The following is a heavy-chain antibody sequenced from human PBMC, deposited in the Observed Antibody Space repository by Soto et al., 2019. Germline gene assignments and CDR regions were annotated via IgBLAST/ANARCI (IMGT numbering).Heavy chain of an antibody. V-gene: IGHV4-30-4*01. D-gene: IGHD3-10*01. CDR3: ARPRGGELFWFDP. CDR2: IYYSGST. J-gene: IGHJ5*02. CDR1: GGSISSGDYY. Sequence: PSETLSLTCTVSGGSISSGDYYWSWIRQPPGKGLEWIGYIYYSGSTYYNPSLKSRVTISVDTSKNQFSLKLSSVTAADTAVYYCARPRGGELFWFDPWGQGTLVTVSS.